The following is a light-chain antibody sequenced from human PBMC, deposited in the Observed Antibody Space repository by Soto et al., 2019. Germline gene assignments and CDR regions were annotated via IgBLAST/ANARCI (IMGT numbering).Light chain of an antibody. J-gene: IGLJ2*01. CDR2: SNN. CDR3: AAWDDSLMGV. Sequence: QSVRTQPPSASGTPGQRVTISCSGSSSNIGSNTVNWYQQLPGTAPKLLIYSNNQRPSGVPDRFSGSKSGTSASLAISGLQSEDEADYYCAAWDDSLMGVFGGGTKLTVL. CDR1: SSNIGSNT. V-gene: IGLV1-44*01.